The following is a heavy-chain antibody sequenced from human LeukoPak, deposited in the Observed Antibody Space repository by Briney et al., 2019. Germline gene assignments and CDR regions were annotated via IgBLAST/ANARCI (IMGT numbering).Heavy chain of an antibody. V-gene: IGHV3-15*01. CDR2: IKSKSDGGTT. J-gene: IGHJ3*02. D-gene: IGHD3-10*01. Sequence: GGSLRLSCTASGFTSSNAWMSWVRQAPGKGLEWVGRIKSKSDGGTTDYAAPVKGRFTISRDDSKNTLYLQMNSLKTEDTAVYYCIRLWFGEFIWSQGTMVSVSS. CDR3: IRLWFGEFI. CDR1: GFTSSNAW.